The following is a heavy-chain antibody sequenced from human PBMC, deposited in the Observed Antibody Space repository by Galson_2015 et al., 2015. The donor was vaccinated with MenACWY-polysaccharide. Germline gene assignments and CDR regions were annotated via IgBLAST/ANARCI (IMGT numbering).Heavy chain of an antibody. V-gene: IGHV3-74*01. CDR1: GFTFSSYW. CDR3: ARDPHCGAGCSIHDAFDV. Sequence: SLRLSCAASGFTFSSYWMHWVRQAPGEGLVWVLRINTDGSSTSYADSVKGRFTVSRDNAKNTVYLQMNSLRAEDTAVYYCARDPHCGAGCSIHDAFDVWGQGTKATVSS. D-gene: IGHD2-21*02. J-gene: IGHJ3*01. CDR2: INTDGSST.